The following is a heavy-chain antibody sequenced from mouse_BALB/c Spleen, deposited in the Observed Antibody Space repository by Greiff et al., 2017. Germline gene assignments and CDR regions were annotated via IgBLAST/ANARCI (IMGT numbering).Heavy chain of an antibody. CDR1: GFTFSSYA. J-gene: IGHJ1*01. D-gene: IGHD1-1*01. V-gene: IGHV5-9-3*01. CDR2: ISSGGSYT. Sequence: EVKLVESGGGLVKPGGSLKLSCAASGFTFSSYAMSWVRQTPEKRLEWVATISSGGSYTYYPDSVKGRFTISRDNAKNTLYLQMSSLRSEDTAMYYCARLYGSSYSDWYFDVWGAGTTVTVSS. CDR3: ARLYGSSYSDWYFDV.